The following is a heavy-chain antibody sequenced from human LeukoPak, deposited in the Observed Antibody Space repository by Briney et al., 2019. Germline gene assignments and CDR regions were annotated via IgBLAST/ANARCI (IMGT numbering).Heavy chain of an antibody. Sequence: DSVKVSCKASGYTFTSYDINWVRQATGQGLEWMGWMNPNSGNTGYAQKFQGRVTMTRNTSISTAYMELSSLRSEDTAVYYCAREVGGITIFGVVMRAFDYWGQGTLVTVSS. V-gene: IGHV1-8*01. CDR3: AREVGGITIFGVVMRAFDY. CDR1: GYTFTSYD. J-gene: IGHJ4*02. D-gene: IGHD3-3*01. CDR2: MNPNSGNT.